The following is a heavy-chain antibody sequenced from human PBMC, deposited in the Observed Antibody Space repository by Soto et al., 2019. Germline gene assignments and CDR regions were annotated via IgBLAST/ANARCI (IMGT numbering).Heavy chain of an antibody. V-gene: IGHV4-59*01. CDR3: ARGGWAAAGTGNWFDT. J-gene: IGHJ5*02. Sequence: SETLSLTCTVSGGSISSYYWSWIRQPPGKGLEWIGYIYYSGSTNYNPSLKSRVTISVDTSKNQFSLKLSSVTAADTAVYYCARGGWAAAGTGNWFDTWGQGTLVTVSS. D-gene: IGHD6-13*01. CDR1: GGSISSYY. CDR2: IYYSGST.